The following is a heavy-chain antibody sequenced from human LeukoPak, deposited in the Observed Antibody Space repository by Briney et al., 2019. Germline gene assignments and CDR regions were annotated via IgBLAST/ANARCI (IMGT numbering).Heavy chain of an antibody. V-gene: IGHV3-11*01. CDR2: ISSSGSTI. D-gene: IGHD1-26*01. CDR1: GFTFSDYY. CDR3: ARDVEMGATFTAAFDI. J-gene: IGHJ3*02. Sequence: KPGGSLRLSCAASGFTFSDYYMSWIRQAPGKGLEWVSYISSSGSTIYYADSVKGRFTISRDNAKNSLYLQMNSLRAEDTAVYYCARDVEMGATFTAAFDIWGQGTMVTVSS.